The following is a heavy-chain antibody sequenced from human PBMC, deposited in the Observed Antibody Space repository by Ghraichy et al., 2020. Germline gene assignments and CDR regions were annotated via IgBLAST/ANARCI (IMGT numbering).Heavy chain of an antibody. V-gene: IGHV3-21*06. CDR1: GFTFSSYS. CDR3: ARDPVGGGNFYAYFDA. CDR2: ISSTSRNI. Sequence: GGSLRLSCAASGFTFSSYSMNWVRQAPGKGLEWVSSISSTSRNIDYAESVKGRFSISRDNAKDLVYLQMNSLRAEDTAVYYCARDPVGGGNFYAYFDAWGQGTPVSVSS. D-gene: IGHD1-26*01. J-gene: IGHJ5*02.